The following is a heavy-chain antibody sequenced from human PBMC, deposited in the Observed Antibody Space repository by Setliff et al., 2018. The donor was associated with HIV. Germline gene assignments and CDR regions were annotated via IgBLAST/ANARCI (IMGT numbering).Heavy chain of an antibody. D-gene: IGHD3-10*01. J-gene: IGHJ4*02. V-gene: IGHV4-38-2*02. CDR3: ARQPPLSALQVWFGDY. Sequence: SETLSLTCTVSGFSISTGHYWGWVRQSPGKGPEWIGSVYHSGSTYYAASLKSRVTISVDTSKNQFSLKLTSVTAADTAVYYCARQPPLSALQVWFGDYWGQGILVTVSS. CDR1: GFSISTGHY. CDR2: VYHSGST.